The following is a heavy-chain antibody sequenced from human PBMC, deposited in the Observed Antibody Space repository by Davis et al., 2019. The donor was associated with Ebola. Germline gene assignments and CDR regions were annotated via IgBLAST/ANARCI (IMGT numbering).Heavy chain of an antibody. J-gene: IGHJ6*02. Sequence: GESLKISCAASGFTFSSYEMNWVRQAPGKGLEWVSYISSSGSTIYYADSVKGRFTISRDNSKNTLYLQMNSLRAEDTAVYYCARDRVGYCSSTSCFYYGMDVWGQGTTVTVSS. CDR2: ISSSGSTI. CDR1: GFTFSSYE. D-gene: IGHD2-2*01. CDR3: ARDRVGYCSSTSCFYYGMDV. V-gene: IGHV3-48*03.